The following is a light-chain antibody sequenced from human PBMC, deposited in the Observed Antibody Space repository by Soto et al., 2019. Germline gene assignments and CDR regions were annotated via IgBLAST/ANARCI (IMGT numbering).Light chain of an antibody. CDR2: AAS. V-gene: IGKV1-27*01. Sequence: DIQMTQSPSTLSASVGDRVTITCRASQSISSWLAWYQQKPGKVPSLLIYAASTLQPGVPSRFSGSGSGTDFTLTISSLQPEDVATYYCQKYFSAPFTFGPGTKLGIK. CDR1: QSISSW. CDR3: QKYFSAPFT. J-gene: IGKJ3*01.